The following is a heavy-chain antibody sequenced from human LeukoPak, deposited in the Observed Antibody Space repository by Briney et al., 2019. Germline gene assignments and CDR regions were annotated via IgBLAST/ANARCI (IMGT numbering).Heavy chain of an antibody. CDR3: ASSSASAFYYYYYMDV. V-gene: IGHV1-46*01. D-gene: IGHD6-25*01. Sequence: ASVTVSCTASGYTFTIYYIHWVRQAPGQGREWMGIITPSGGSTSYAQKFQGRVSMTRDMSTSTVYMELSSLRSEDTAVYYCASSSASAFYYYYYMDVWGKGTTVTVSS. CDR2: ITPSGGST. CDR1: GYTFTIYY. J-gene: IGHJ6*03.